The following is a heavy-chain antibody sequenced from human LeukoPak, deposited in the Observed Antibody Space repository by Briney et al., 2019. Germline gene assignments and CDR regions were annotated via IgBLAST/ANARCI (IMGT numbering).Heavy chain of an antibody. J-gene: IGHJ3*02. D-gene: IGHD2-2*01. Sequence: ASVKVSCKAPGYTFTGYYMHWVRQAPGQGLEWMGWINPSSGGTNYAQKFQGRVTMTRDTSISTAYMELSRLRSDDTAVYYCARVYCSSTSCYGREHLDAFDIWGQGTMVTVSS. V-gene: IGHV1-2*02. CDR1: GYTFTGYY. CDR3: ARVYCSSTSCYGREHLDAFDI. CDR2: INPSSGGT.